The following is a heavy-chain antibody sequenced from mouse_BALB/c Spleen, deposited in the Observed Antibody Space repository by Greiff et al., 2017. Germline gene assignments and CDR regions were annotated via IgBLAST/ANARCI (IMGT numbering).Heavy chain of an antibody. D-gene: IGHD2-3*01. Sequence: EVQVVESGGGLVQPGGSLKLSCAASGFTFSSYAMSWVRQSPEKRLEWVAEISSGGSYTYYPDTVTGRFTISRDNAKNTLYLEMSSLRSEDTAMYYCARDLGDGYYYFDYWGQGTTLTVSS. J-gene: IGHJ2*01. V-gene: IGHV5-9-4*01. CDR1: GFTFSSYA. CDR2: ISSGGSYT. CDR3: ARDLGDGYYYFDY.